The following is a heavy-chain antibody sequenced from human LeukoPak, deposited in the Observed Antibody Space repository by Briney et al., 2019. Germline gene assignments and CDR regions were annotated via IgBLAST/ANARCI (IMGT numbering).Heavy chain of an antibody. J-gene: IGHJ4*02. CDR1: GGSFSGYY. Sequence: PSETLSLTCAVYGGSFSGYYWSWIRQPPGKGLEWIGEINHSGSTNYNPSLKSRVTISVDTSKKQFSLKLSSVTAADTAVYYCARVGGLRGYSYGPFDYWGQGTLVTVSS. D-gene: IGHD5-18*01. V-gene: IGHV4-34*01. CDR3: ARVGGLRGYSYGPFDY. CDR2: INHSGST.